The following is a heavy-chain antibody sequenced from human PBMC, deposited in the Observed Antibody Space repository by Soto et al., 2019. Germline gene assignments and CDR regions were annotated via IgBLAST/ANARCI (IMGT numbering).Heavy chain of an antibody. V-gene: IGHV3-53*04. D-gene: IGHD3-10*01. CDR1: GFTVSSNY. J-gene: IGHJ6*03. CDR2: IYSGGST. Sequence: GSLRLSCAASGFTVSSNYMSWVRQAPGKGLEWVSVIYSGGSTYYADSVKGRFTISRHNSKNTLYLQMNSLRAEDTAVYYCARVGFGESRNYYYYMDVWGKGTTVTVSS. CDR3: ARVGFGESRNYYYYMDV.